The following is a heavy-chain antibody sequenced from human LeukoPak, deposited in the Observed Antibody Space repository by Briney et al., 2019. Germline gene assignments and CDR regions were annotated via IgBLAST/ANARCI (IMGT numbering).Heavy chain of an antibody. V-gene: IGHV3-23*01. CDR3: GRDPNGDYFGAFEF. J-gene: IGHJ3*01. D-gene: IGHD4-17*01. CDR1: GFTFSTYA. Sequence: GSLRLSCGASGFTFSTYAMTWVRQAAGKGLEWVSIINAGGGETYYADSVKGRFTISRDNSKNTLYLQMNSLRVEDTAVYYCGRDPNGDYFGAFEFWGQETLVTVSA. CDR2: INAGGGET.